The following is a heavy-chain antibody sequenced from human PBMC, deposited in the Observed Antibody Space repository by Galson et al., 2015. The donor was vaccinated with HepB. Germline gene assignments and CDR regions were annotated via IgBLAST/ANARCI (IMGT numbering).Heavy chain of an antibody. V-gene: IGHV3-33*01. Sequence: SLRLSCAASGFTFSSYGMHWVRQAPGKGLEWVAVIWYDGSNKYYADSVKGRFTISRDNSKNTLYLQMNSLRAEDTAVYYCATFSWRVGVSGDAFDIWGQGTMVTVSS. CDR1: GFTFSSYG. CDR2: IWYDGSNK. J-gene: IGHJ3*02. CDR3: ATFSWRVGVSGDAFDI. D-gene: IGHD1-26*01.